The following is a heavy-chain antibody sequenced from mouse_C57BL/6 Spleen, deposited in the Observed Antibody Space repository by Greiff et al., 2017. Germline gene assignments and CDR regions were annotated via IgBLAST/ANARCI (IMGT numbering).Heavy chain of an antibody. Sequence: VQLQQPGAELVKPGASVKLSCKASGYTFTSYWMHWVKQRPGQGLEWIGMIHPNSGSTNYNEKFKSKATLTVDKSSSTADMQLSSLTSEDSAVYYCARYDDYDGGLAYWGQGTLVTVSA. J-gene: IGHJ3*01. D-gene: IGHD2-4*01. CDR3: ARYDDYDGGLAY. CDR1: GYTFTSYW. CDR2: IHPNSGST. V-gene: IGHV1-64*01.